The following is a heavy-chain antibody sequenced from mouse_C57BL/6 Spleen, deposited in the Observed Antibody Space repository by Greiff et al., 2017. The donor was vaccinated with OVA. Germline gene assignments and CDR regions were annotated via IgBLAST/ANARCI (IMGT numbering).Heavy chain of an antibody. CDR2: IWGDGST. J-gene: IGHJ4*01. CDR1: GFSLTSYG. D-gene: IGHD3-2*02. CDR3: AKKAYDYDAMDY. V-gene: IGHV2-3*01. Sequence: VQLQQSGPGLVAPSQSLSITCTVSGFSLTSYGVSWVRQPPGKGLEWLGVIWGDGSTHSHSALISSTSISKDNSKSQVFLKLNSRQTDDTATYYCAKKAYDYDAMDYWGQGTSVTVSS.